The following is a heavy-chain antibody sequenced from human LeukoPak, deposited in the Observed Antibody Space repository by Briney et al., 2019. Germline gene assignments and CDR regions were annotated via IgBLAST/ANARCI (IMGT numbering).Heavy chain of an antibody. CDR2: ISGSGGTI. V-gene: IGHV3-48*03. CDR1: GFTFSSYE. J-gene: IGHJ4*02. D-gene: IGHD2-2*01. CDR3: ARDRYYQSRVFDS. Sequence: WGSLRLSCAASGFTFSSYEMNWVRQAPGKGLEWVSYISGSGGTIHYADSVKGRFIISRDNAKNSLYLQMNSLRGEDTAVYYCARDRYYQSRVFDSWGQGTLVTVSS.